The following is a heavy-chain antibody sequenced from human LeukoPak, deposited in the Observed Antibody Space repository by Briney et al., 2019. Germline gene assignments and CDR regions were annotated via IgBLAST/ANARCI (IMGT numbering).Heavy chain of an antibody. CDR1: GGSISSSSYY. Sequence: SETLSLTCTVSGGSISSSSYYWGWIRQPPGKGLEWIGSIYYSGSTCYNPSLKSRVTISVDTSKNQFSLKLSSVTAADTAVYYCARRSHILTGDYYYYYYMDVWGKGTTVTISS. CDR3: ARRSHILTGDYYYYYYMDV. D-gene: IGHD3-9*01. V-gene: IGHV4-39*01. J-gene: IGHJ6*03. CDR2: IYYSGST.